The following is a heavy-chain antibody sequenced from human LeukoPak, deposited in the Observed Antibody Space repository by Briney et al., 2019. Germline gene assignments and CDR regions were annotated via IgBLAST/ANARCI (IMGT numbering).Heavy chain of an antibody. CDR1: GFTFSSYG. Sequence: GGSLRLSCAASGFTFSSYGMHWVRQAPGKGLEWVAVIWYDGSNKYYADSVKGRFTISRDNSKNTLYLQMNSLRAKDTAVYYCARPTMAGWYRGAFDIWGQGTMVTVSS. CDR3: ARPTMAGWYRGAFDI. V-gene: IGHV3-33*01. D-gene: IGHD6-19*01. CDR2: IWYDGSNK. J-gene: IGHJ3*02.